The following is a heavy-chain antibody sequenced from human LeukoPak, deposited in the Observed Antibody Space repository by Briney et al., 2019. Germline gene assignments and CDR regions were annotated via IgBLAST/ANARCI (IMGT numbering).Heavy chain of an antibody. D-gene: IGHD3-10*01. CDR1: GGSFSGYY. J-gene: IGHJ6*03. CDR2: INHSGST. CDR3: ARERYGSGNGGLSYYYYYMDV. V-gene: IGHV4-34*01. Sequence: PSETLSLTCAVYGGSFSGYYWSWIRQPPGKGLEWIGEINHSGSTNYNPSLKSRVTISVDTSKNQFSLKLSSVTAADTAVYYCARERYGSGNGGLSYYYYYMDVWGKGTTVTISS.